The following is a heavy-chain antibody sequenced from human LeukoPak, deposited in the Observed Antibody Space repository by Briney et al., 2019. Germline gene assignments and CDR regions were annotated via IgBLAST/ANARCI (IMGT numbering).Heavy chain of an antibody. J-gene: IGHJ4*02. CDR3: AVYCSSTNCQRMGGPPFEH. D-gene: IGHD2-2*01. Sequence: LVNPTQTLTLTCTFSGFSLSTSGMCVSWIRQPPGKGLEWVSSIISSSSSMYYADSVKGRFTVSRDNAKNSLYLQMNSLRAEDTAVYYCAVYCSSTNCQRMGGPPFEHWGQGALVTVSS. V-gene: IGHV3-21*01. CDR1: GFSLSTSG. CDR2: IISSSSSM.